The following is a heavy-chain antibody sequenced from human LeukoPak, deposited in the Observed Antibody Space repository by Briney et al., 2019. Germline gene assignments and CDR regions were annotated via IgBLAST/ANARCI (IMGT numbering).Heavy chain of an antibody. J-gene: IGHJ6*02. CDR3: ARGNLRFLEWLSPKADYYGMDV. Sequence: PSETLSLTCTVSSGSISSYYWSWIRQPAGKGLEWIGRIYTSGSTNYNPSLKSRVTMSVDTSKNQFSLKLSSVTAADTAVYYCARGNLRFLEWLSPKADYYGMDVWGQGTTVTVSS. CDR2: IYTSGST. CDR1: SGSISSYY. V-gene: IGHV4-4*07. D-gene: IGHD3-3*01.